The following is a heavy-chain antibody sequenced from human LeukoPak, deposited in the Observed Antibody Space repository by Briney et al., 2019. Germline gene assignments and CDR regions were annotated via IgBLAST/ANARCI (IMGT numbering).Heavy chain of an antibody. Sequence: ASVKVSCKASGYTFTSYYMHWVRQAPGQGLEWMGIINPSGGSTSYAQKFQGRVTMTRDTSTSTVYMELSSLRSEDTAVYYCARGMVSLTMVRGVPKSPFDYWGQGTLVTVSS. CDR1: GYTFTSYY. CDR3: ARGMVSLTMVRGVPKSPFDY. CDR2: INPSGGST. D-gene: IGHD3-10*01. V-gene: IGHV1-46*01. J-gene: IGHJ4*02.